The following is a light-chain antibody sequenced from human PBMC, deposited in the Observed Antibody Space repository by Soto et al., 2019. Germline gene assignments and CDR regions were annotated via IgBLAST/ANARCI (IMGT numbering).Light chain of an antibody. CDR1: QSVLYNSNNKNY. Sequence: DIVMTQSPDSLAVSLGERATINCKSSQSVLYNSNNKNYLAWYQQTPGQPPKLLIYWASTRESGVPDRFSGSGSGTDFTLTISSLQAEEVAVYDCQQYYSTSWTFGQGTKVEIK. V-gene: IGKV4-1*01. CDR3: QQYYSTSWT. J-gene: IGKJ1*01. CDR2: WAS.